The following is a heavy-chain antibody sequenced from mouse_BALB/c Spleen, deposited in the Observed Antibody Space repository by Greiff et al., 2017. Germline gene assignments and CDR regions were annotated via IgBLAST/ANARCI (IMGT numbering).Heavy chain of an antibody. CDR3: ARDMGDY. Sequence: EVNLVESGGGLVQPGGSLRLSCATSGFTFTDYYMSWVRQPPGKALEWLGFIRNKANGYTTEYSASVKGRFTISRDNSQSILYLQMNTLRAEDSATYYCARDMGDYWGQGTTLTVSS. CDR1: GFTFTDYY. J-gene: IGHJ2*01. V-gene: IGHV7-3*02. CDR2: IRNKANGYTT.